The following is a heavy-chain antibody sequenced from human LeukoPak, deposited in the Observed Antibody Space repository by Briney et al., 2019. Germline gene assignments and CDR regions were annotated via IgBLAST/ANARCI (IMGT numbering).Heavy chain of an antibody. V-gene: IGHV6-1*01. CDR2: TYYRSKWYN. D-gene: IGHD2-2*01. CDR3: ARDQRCSSTSCYYYYYMDV. CDR1: GDSVSSNSAA. J-gene: IGHJ6*03. Sequence: SQTLSLTCAISGDSVSSNSAAWNWIRQSPSRGLEWLGRTYYRSKWYNDYAVSVKSRITINPDTSKNQFSLQLNSVTPEDTAVYYCARDQRCSSTSCYYYYYMDVWGKGTTVTVSS.